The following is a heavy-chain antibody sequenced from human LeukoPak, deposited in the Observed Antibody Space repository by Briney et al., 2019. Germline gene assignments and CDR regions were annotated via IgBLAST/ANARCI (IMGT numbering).Heavy chain of an antibody. CDR3: AKDSRAIALREIFDY. CDR1: GFTFSSYA. J-gene: IGHJ4*02. V-gene: IGHV3-23*01. D-gene: IGHD2-2*01. CDR2: ISGSGGST. Sequence: GGSLRLSCAASGFTFSSYAMTWVRQAPGKGLEWVSGISGSGGSTYYADSVKGRFTISRDNSKNTLYLQMNSLRAEDTALYYCAKDSRAIALREIFDYWGQGTLVTVSS.